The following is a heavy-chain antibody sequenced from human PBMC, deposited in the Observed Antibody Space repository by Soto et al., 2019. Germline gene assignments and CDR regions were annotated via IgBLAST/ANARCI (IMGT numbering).Heavy chain of an antibody. Sequence: PSETLSLTCTVSGGSISSYYWSWIRQPPGKGLEWIGYIYYSGSTNYNPSLKSRVTISVDTSKNQFSLKLSSVTAADTAVYYCASGWFTRYYMDVWGKGTTVTVSS. CDR3: ASGWFTRYYMDV. V-gene: IGHV4-59*08. CDR1: GGSISSYY. CDR2: IYYSGST. J-gene: IGHJ6*03. D-gene: IGHD3-10*01.